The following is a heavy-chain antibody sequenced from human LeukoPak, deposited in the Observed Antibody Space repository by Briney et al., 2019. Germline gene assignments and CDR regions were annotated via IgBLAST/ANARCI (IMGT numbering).Heavy chain of an antibody. D-gene: IGHD4-17*01. Sequence: SVKVSCKASGGTFSSYTISWVRQAPGQGLEWMGRIIPILGIANYAQKFQGRVTITADKSTSTAYMELSSLRSEDTAVYYCARGGRRVYGDYSDYWGQGTLVTASS. J-gene: IGHJ4*02. CDR1: GGTFSSYT. CDR3: ARGGRRVYGDYSDY. CDR2: IIPILGIA. V-gene: IGHV1-69*02.